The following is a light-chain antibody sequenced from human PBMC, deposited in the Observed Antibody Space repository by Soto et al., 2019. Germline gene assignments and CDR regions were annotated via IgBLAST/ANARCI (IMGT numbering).Light chain of an antibody. Sequence: DIVMTQSPDSLAVSLGERATINCKSSQSVLYSSNNKNYLAWYQQKPGQPPKLLIYWASTREFVVPDRFTGSGSGTDFTLTIDSLQAEDVAVYYCQQYYSSPHTFGGGTKVEIK. CDR2: WAS. CDR3: QQYYSSPHT. CDR1: QSVLYSSNNKNY. V-gene: IGKV4-1*01. J-gene: IGKJ4*02.